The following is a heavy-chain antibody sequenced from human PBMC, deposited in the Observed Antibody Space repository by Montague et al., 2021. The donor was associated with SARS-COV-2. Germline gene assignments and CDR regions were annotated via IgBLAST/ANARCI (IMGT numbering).Heavy chain of an antibody. J-gene: IGHJ3*02. V-gene: IGHV3-48*03. CDR2: ISTSAYTT. CDR1: GFTFSNYD. D-gene: IGHD3-16*02. Sequence: SLRLSCAASGFTFSNYDMNWVRQAPGKGPERISYISTSAYTTSYAGSVKGRFTISRDNSKNSLYLQMNSLRVEDTAVYYCTRDYRSIVGDGLDIWGQGTKVTVSS. CDR3: TRDYRSIVGDGLDI.